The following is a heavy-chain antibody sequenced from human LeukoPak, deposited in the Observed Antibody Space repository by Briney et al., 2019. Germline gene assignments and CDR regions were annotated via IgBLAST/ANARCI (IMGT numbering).Heavy chain of an antibody. D-gene: IGHD4-11*01. CDR1: GFTFSNYW. Sequence: GGSLTLSCAASGFTFSNYWMTWFRKGPGEGWKWLANINLDGSETHFVDSVKGRFTISRDNAKNSLSLQMSGLRVEGTAVYYCARGYSDWLRWGQGTQVTVSS. CDR2: INLDGSET. V-gene: IGHV3-7*01. J-gene: IGHJ4*02. CDR3: ARGYSDWLR.